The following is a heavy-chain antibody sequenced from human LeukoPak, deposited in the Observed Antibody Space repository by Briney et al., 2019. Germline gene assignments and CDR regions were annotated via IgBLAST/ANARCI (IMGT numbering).Heavy chain of an antibody. V-gene: IGHV3-20*04. J-gene: IGHJ3*02. CDR2: INWNGGST. CDR3: AREHGYSYGSDAFDI. D-gene: IGHD5-18*01. Sequence: GGSLRLSCAASGFTFDDYGMSWVRQAPGKGLEWVSGINWNGGSTGYADSVKGRFTISRDNAKNSLYLQMNSLRAEDTALYYCAREHGYSYGSDAFDIWGQGTMVTVSS. CDR1: GFTFDDYG.